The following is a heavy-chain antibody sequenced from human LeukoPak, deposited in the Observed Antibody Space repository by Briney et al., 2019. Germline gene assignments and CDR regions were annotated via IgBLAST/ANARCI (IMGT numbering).Heavy chain of an antibody. Sequence: GGSLRLSCAASGFTFTNYWMSWVRQASGKGLELVANIKQDRSEKYYVDSVKGRFTISRDNAKNSLYLQMNSLRAEDTAVYYCARDQQMDYDSSGYYPSDYWGQGTLVTVSS. J-gene: IGHJ4*02. D-gene: IGHD3-22*01. V-gene: IGHV3-7*03. CDR2: IKQDRSEK. CDR1: GFTFTNYW. CDR3: ARDQQMDYDSSGYYPSDY.